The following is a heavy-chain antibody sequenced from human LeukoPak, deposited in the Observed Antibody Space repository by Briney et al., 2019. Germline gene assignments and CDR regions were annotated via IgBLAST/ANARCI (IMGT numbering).Heavy chain of an antibody. CDR3: AKKWGQAITESGNYFDD. J-gene: IGHJ4*02. CDR2: IRYDGSNK. V-gene: IGHV3-30*02. Sequence: GGSLRLSCAASGFTFSNYAMHWVRQAPGKGLEWVAFIRYDGSNKYYTDSVKGRFTISRDNSKDTLYLQMDSLRAEDTAVYYCAKKWGQAITESGNYFDDWGQGTLVTVSP. CDR1: GFTFSNYA. D-gene: IGHD1-26*01.